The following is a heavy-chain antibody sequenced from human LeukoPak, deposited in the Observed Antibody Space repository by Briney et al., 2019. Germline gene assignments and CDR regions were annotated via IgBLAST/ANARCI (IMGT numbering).Heavy chain of an antibody. Sequence: SETLSLTCTVSGGSISTYYWNWIRQPPGKGLEWIGYIHYSGSTKYNPSLKSRVTISVDTSKNQFSLKLSSVTAADTAVYYCARAARSSGSYYFDSWGQGTLVTVSP. CDR2: IHYSGST. CDR1: GGSISTYY. V-gene: IGHV4-59*01. CDR3: ARAARSSGSYYFDS. D-gene: IGHD6-19*01. J-gene: IGHJ4*02.